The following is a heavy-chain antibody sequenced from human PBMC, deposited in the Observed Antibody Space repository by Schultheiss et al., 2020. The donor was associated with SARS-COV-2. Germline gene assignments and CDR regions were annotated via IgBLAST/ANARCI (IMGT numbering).Heavy chain of an antibody. Sequence: SETLSLTCADYGGSFSDHYCTWIRQSPGKGLEWIGEINHSGSTNYNPSLKSRVTISVDTSKNQFSLSLSSVTAADTAVYYCAREPRGFSYGTFDYWGQGTLVTVSS. CDR3: AREPRGFSYGTFDY. CDR2: INHSGST. J-gene: IGHJ4*02. CDR1: GGSFSDHY. D-gene: IGHD5-18*01. V-gene: IGHV4-34*01.